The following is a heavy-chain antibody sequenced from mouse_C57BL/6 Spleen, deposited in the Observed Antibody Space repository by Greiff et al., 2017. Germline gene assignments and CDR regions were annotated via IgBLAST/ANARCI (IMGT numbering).Heavy chain of an antibody. V-gene: IGHV1-52*01. CDR1: GYTFTSYW. D-gene: IGHD2-3*01. J-gene: IGHJ3*01. CDR3: ARREDGGAFAY. Sequence: QVQLQQPGAELVRPGSSVKLSCKASGYTFTSYWMHWVKQRPIQGLEWIGNIDPSDSETHYNQKFKDKATLTVDKSSSTAYMQLSSLTSEDPAVYYCARREDGGAFAYWGQGTLVTVSA. CDR2: IDPSDSET.